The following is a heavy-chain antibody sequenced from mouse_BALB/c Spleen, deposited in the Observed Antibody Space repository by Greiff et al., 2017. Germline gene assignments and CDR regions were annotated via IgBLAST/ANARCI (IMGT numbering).Heavy chain of an antibody. Sequence: EVQGVESGGGLVKPGGSLKLSCAASGFTFSSYAMSWVRQTPEKRLEWVASISSGGSTYYPDSVKGRFTISRDNARNILYLQMSSLRSEDTAMYYCARGDYDGVWFAYWGQGTLVTVSA. V-gene: IGHV5-6-5*01. J-gene: IGHJ3*01. CDR3: ARGDYDGVWFAY. CDR1: GFTFSSYA. D-gene: IGHD2-4*01. CDR2: ISSGGST.